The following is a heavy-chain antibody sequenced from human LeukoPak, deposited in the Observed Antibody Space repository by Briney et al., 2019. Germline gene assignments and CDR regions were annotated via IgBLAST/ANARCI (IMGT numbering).Heavy chain of an antibody. CDR3: AREIPGNYFDY. CDR2: ITRPGTTT. J-gene: IGHJ4*02. Sequence: GGSLRLSCATSGFTFSAYSLSWVRQAPGKGLEWVSHITRPGTTTYYAESVRGRFTISRDNAKNTLYLQMNSLRAEDTAVYYCAREIPGNYFDYWGQGTLVTVSS. CDR1: GFTFSAYS. D-gene: IGHD1-26*01. V-gene: IGHV3-48*04.